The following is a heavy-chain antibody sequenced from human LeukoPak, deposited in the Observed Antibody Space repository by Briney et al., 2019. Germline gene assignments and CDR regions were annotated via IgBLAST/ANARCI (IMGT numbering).Heavy chain of an antibody. D-gene: IGHD2-21*02. Sequence: ASVKVSCKASGYTFTRYGVSWVRQVPGQGLEWVGWIGSYNGNTNYAQRLQDRITVTTDTSTSTAYMELSSLRSDDTAMHYCARAGAEVTSHFDSWGQGTLVTVSS. CDR3: ARAGAEVTSHFDS. CDR1: GYTFTRYG. CDR2: IGSYNGNT. J-gene: IGHJ4*02. V-gene: IGHV1-18*01.